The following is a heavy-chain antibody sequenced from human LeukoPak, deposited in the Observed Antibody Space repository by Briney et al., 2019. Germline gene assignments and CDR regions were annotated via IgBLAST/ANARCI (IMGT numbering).Heavy chain of an antibody. D-gene: IGHD4/OR15-4a*01. J-gene: IGHJ4*02. CDR2: ISGSGGST. V-gene: IGHV3-23*01. CDR3: AREMVLRGLAVFDH. Sequence: GGSLRLSCAASGFTFSSYAMSWVRQAPGKGLEWVSAISGSGGSTYYADSVKGRFTISRDNSKNTLYMQMNTLRPDDTAVYYCAREMVLRGLAVFDHWGQGALVTVSS. CDR1: GFTFSSYA.